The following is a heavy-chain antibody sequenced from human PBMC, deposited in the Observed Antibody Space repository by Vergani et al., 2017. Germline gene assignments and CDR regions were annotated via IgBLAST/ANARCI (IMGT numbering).Heavy chain of an antibody. Sequence: QVQLQQWGAGLLKPPETLSLTCAVYGGSFSGYYWSWIRQPPGKGLEWIGEINHSGSTNYNPSLKSRVTISVDTSKNQFSLKLSSVTAADTSVYYCARFGKDYVWGSYRTLDYWGQGTLVTVSS. V-gene: IGHV4-34*01. J-gene: IGHJ4*02. D-gene: IGHD3-16*02. CDR3: ARFGKDYVWGSYRTLDY. CDR2: INHSGST. CDR1: GGSFSGYY.